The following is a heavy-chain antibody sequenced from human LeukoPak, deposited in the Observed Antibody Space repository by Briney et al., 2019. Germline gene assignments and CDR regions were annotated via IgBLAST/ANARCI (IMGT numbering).Heavy chain of an antibody. CDR1: GGTFSSYA. Sequence: SVKVSCKASGGTFSSYAISWVRQAPGQGLEWMGRIIPIFGTANYAQKFQGRVTITTDESTSTAYMELSSLRSEDTAVYYCARGRYCSSTSCYYFDYWGQGTLVTVPS. J-gene: IGHJ4*02. CDR2: IIPIFGTA. D-gene: IGHD2-2*01. V-gene: IGHV1-69*05. CDR3: ARGRYCSSTSCYYFDY.